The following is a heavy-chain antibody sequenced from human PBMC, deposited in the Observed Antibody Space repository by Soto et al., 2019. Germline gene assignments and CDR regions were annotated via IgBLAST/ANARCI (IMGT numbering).Heavy chain of an antibody. V-gene: IGHV4-59*01. Sequence: PSETLSLTCTVSGVSITDYHWSWIRQSPGRGLEWIGYIFSRGTPNYNPSLKSRVTISVDTSRNQFSLKLNSLTAADTAMYFCAKRFGDYVGWFAAWGQGALVTVSS. CDR2: IFSRGTP. J-gene: IGHJ5*02. D-gene: IGHD4-17*01. CDR1: GVSITDYH. CDR3: AKRFGDYVGWFAA.